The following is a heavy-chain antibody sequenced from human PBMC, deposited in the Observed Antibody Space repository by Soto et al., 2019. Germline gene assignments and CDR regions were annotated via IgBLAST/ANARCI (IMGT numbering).Heavy chain of an antibody. Sequence: SETLSLTCAVYGGSFSGYYWSWIRQPPGKGLEWIGEINHSGSTNYNPSLKSRVTISVDTSKNQFSLKLSSVTAADTAVYYCARGRGYCSGGSCYSTFDYWGQGTLVTVSS. D-gene: IGHD2-15*01. CDR2: INHSGST. CDR3: ARGRGYCSGGSCYSTFDY. CDR1: GGSFSGYY. V-gene: IGHV4-34*01. J-gene: IGHJ4*02.